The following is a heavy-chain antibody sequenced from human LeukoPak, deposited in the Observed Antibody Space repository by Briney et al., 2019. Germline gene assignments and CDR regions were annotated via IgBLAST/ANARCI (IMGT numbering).Heavy chain of an antibody. D-gene: IGHD2-2*01. CDR2: ISYSGNS. CDR3: ARSLGYCTGSTCYSKFDP. CDR1: GGSISGSSYY. J-gene: IGHJ5*02. Sequence: SETLSLTRTVSGGSISGSSYYWGWIRHSPGKGLEWIGTISYSGNSHYNPSLKSRVTMFVDTSKSQFSLNLSSVTAADTALYYCARSLGYCTGSTCYSKFDPWGQGTLVTVSS. V-gene: IGHV4-39*01.